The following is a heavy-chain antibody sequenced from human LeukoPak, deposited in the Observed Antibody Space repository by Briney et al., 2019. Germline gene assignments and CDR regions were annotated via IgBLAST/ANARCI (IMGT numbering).Heavy chain of an antibody. CDR3: ARQTRRAAADNWFDP. CDR2: INHSGST. D-gene: IGHD6-13*01. Sequence: SETLSLTCAVYGGSFSGYYWSWIRQPPGKGLEWIGEINHSGSTNYNPSLKSRVTISVDTSKNQFSLKLSSVTAADTAVYYCARQTRRAAADNWFDPWGQGTLVTVSS. V-gene: IGHV4-34*01. J-gene: IGHJ5*02. CDR1: GGSFSGYY.